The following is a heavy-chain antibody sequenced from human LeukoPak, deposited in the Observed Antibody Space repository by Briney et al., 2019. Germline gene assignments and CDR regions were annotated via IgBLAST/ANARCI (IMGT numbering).Heavy chain of an antibody. CDR3: ARGYYGSGSFFDY. V-gene: IGHV4-61*01. CDR1: VGSVRSGSAY. CDR2: IYYSGST. D-gene: IGHD3-10*01. Sequence: SEPLSLPCTLSVGSVRSGSAYWSWIRQPPGEGLEWNGYIYYSGSTNYNPSLRSRVTISVDTSKNQFSLKLSSVTAADTAVYYCARGYYGSGSFFDYWGQGTLVTVSS. J-gene: IGHJ4*02.